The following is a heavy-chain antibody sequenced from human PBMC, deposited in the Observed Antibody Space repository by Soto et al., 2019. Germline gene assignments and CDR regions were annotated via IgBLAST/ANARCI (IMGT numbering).Heavy chain of an antibody. Sequence: SDTLSLNCPVCGFSISGRESYWCWIRQTPGEGLEWIGYIYYSGSTHYNPSLKSRITIHPDTSKHQFSLQLNSVTPEDTAVYYCARDRPNPRRGMDVWGQGNTVTVS. V-gene: IGHV4-30-4*02. CDR3: ARDRPNPRRGMDV. CDR1: GFSISGRESY. CDR2: IYYSGST. J-gene: IGHJ6*02. D-gene: IGHD7-27*01.